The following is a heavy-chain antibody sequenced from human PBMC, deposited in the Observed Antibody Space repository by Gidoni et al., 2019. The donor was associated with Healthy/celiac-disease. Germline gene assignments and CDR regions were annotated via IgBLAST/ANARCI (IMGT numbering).Heavy chain of an antibody. Sequence: EVQLVESGGGWVQPGGSLRLYCAASGFTFSSYWMSWVRQAPGKGLEWVANIKQDGSEKYYVDSVKGRFTISRDNAKNSLYLQMNSLRAEDTAVYYCARGRTYYDFWSGYFVTQDYYYYMDVWGKGTTVTVSS. CDR3: ARGRTYYDFWSGYFVTQDYYYYMDV. D-gene: IGHD3-3*01. V-gene: IGHV3-7*01. CDR2: IKQDGSEK. CDR1: GFTFSSYW. J-gene: IGHJ6*03.